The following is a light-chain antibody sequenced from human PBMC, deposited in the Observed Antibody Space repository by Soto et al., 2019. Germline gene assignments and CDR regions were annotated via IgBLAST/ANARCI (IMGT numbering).Light chain of an antibody. Sequence: QSVLAQRRSFSGSPGQSVTISCTGTSSDVGGYNYVSWYQQHPGKAPKLMIYDVGKRPSGVPDRFSGSKSDNTASLTISGLQAEDEADYYCCSYAGSYSRVFGPGTKVTVL. CDR2: DVG. CDR3: CSYAGSYSRV. J-gene: IGLJ1*01. CDR1: SSDVGGYNY. V-gene: IGLV2-11*01.